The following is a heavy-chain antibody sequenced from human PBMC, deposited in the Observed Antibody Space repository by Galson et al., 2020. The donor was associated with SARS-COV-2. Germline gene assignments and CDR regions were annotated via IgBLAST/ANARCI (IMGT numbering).Heavy chain of an antibody. CDR2: IWYDGSNK. D-gene: IGHD4-17*01. Sequence: GGSLRLSCAASGFTFSSYGMHWVRQAPGKGLEWVAVIWYDGSNKYYADSVKGRFTISRDNSKNTLYLQMNSLRAEDTAVYYCARSLGDYGDYFSYDYWGQGTLVTVSS. V-gene: IGHV3-33*01. CDR1: GFTFSSYG. CDR3: ARSLGDYGDYFSYDY. J-gene: IGHJ4*02.